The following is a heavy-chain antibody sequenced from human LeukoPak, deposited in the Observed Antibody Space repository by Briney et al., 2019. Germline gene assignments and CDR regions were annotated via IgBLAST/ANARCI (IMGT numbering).Heavy chain of an antibody. V-gene: IGHV3-53*05. D-gene: IGHD4-23*01. CDR1: GFIVSNNY. CDR2: IYSGGDT. J-gene: IGHJ4*02. Sequence: HPGGSLRLSCAASGFIVSNNYVTWVRQPPGKGLEWVSVIYSGGDTYYSDSVKGRFTISRDNSKNMLYLQMNSLRVEDAAVYYCTDTVAGWGQGTLVTVS. CDR3: TDTVAG.